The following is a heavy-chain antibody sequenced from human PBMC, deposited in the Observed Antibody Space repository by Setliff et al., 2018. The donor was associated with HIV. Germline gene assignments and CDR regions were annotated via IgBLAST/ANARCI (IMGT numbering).Heavy chain of an antibody. CDR1: GYTFTSYG. V-gene: IGHV1-18*01. J-gene: IGHJ4*02. CDR3: ARKYTGGPLDY. D-gene: IGHD6-19*01. Sequence: ASVKVSCKASGYTFTSYGISWVRQAPGQGLEWMGWISAYNGNTNYAQKLQGRVTMTTDTSTSTTYMELTSLRSDDTAVYYCARKYTGGPLDYWGQGTLVTVSS. CDR2: ISAYNGNT.